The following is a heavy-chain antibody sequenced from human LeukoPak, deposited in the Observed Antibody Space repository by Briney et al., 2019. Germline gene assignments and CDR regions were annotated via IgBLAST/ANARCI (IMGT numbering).Heavy chain of an antibody. D-gene: IGHD3-3*01. CDR1: GGSISSSGYY. CDR3: AREGYYDFWSGHGAGSLDI. CDR2: IYYSGST. J-gene: IGHJ3*02. V-gene: IGHV4-39*07. Sequence: SETLSLTCTVSGGSISSSGYYWGWIRQPPGKRLEWIGSIYYSGSTYYNPSLKSRVTISVDRSKNQFSLKLSSVTAADTAVYYCAREGYYDFWSGHGAGSLDIWGQGTMVTVSS.